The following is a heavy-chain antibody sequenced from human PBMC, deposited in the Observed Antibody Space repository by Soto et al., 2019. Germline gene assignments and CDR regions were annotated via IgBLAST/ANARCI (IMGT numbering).Heavy chain of an antibody. CDR3: ARGHSIFYDMDV. V-gene: IGHV3-11*01. CDR2: ISSSGTTI. Sequence: QVQLVESGGGLVKPGGSLRLSCAASGFTFSDYYMNWIRQAPGKGLEWVSYISSSGTTIYYADSVKGRFTISRDNAKNSLFLQMNSLRADDTALYYCARGHSIFYDMDVWGQGTTVTVSS. CDR1: GFTFSDYY. J-gene: IGHJ6*02. D-gene: IGHD2-21*01.